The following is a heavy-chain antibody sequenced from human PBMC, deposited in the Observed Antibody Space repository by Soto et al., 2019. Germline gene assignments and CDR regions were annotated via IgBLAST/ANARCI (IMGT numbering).Heavy chain of an antibody. D-gene: IGHD3-9*01. CDR3: LTGDAWRIIVAY. CDR2: IYYTGNT. J-gene: IGHJ1*01. Sequence: TNTVSGGSVKRGCYYLCWIRQHPATGLEWIGHIYYTGNTYYNPSLKSRVSISLDTSNNQFSLWLTSVTAADTAVYYFLTGDAWRIIVAYCGKGALGIVSS. V-gene: IGHV4-31*07. CDR1: GGSVKRGCYY.